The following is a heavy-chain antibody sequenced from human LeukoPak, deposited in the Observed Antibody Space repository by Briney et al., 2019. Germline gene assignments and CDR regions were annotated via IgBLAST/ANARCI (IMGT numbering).Heavy chain of an antibody. CDR3: ARDMMGPYTSGWYDY. CDR1: GFTVSSNY. Sequence: GGPLRLSCAASGFTVSSNYMSWVRQAPGKGLEWVSVIYSGISTYYADSVKGRFTISRDNSKNTLYLQMNSLRAEDTAVYYCARDMMGPYTSGWYDYWGQGTLVTVSS. CDR2: IYSGIST. D-gene: IGHD6-19*01. V-gene: IGHV3-53*01. J-gene: IGHJ4*02.